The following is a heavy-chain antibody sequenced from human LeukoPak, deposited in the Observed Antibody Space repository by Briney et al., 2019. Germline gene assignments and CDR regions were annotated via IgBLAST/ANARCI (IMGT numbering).Heavy chain of an antibody. J-gene: IGHJ5*02. CDR2: ISSSGSTI. CDR1: GFTFSDYY. V-gene: IGHV3-11*04. Sequence: GGSLRLSCAASGFTFSDYYMSWIRQAPGKGLEWVSYISSSGSTIYYADSVKGRFTISRDNAKNSLYLQMNSLRAEDTAVYYCASLCSSTSCYANWFDPWGQGTLVTVSS. CDR3: ASLCSSTSCYANWFDP. D-gene: IGHD2-2*01.